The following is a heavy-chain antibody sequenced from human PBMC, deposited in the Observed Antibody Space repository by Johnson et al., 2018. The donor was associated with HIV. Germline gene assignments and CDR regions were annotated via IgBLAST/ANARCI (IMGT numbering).Heavy chain of an antibody. CDR3: AKDLNYGSGPVDI. CDR2: TYTGGGT. V-gene: IGHV3-66*01. J-gene: IGHJ3*02. D-gene: IGHD3-10*01. CDR1: GITVGTNY. Sequence: MLLVESGGGLVQPGGSLRLSCAASGITVGTNYMSWVRQAPGKGLESVSNLTYTGGGTDYASSGKGRFTISRSNSKNTLYLQMNSLRAEDTAVYYCAKDLNYGSGPVDIWGQGTMVTGSS.